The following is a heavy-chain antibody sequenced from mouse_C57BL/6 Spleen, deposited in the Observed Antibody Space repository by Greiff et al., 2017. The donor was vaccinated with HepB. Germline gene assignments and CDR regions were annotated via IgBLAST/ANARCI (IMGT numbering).Heavy chain of an antibody. CDR2: IDPSDSYT. CDR1: GYTFTSYW. V-gene: IGHV1-50*01. Sequence: VQLQQPGAELVKPGASVKLSCKASGYTFTSYWMQWVKQRPGQGLEWIGEIDPSDSYTNYNQKFKGKATLTVDTSSSTAYMQLSSLTSEDSAVYCCRRRENYGSNIDDWGQGTTLTVSS. D-gene: IGHD1-1*01. J-gene: IGHJ2*01. CDR3: RRRENYGSNIDD.